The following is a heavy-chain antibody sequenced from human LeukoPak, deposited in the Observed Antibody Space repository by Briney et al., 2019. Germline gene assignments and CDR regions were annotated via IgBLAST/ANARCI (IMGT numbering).Heavy chain of an antibody. CDR1: GFTFNNYG. J-gene: IGHJ4*02. V-gene: IGHV3-23*01. CDR2: ISGTGIDT. CDR3: AKEGQTVAGNGYFDS. D-gene: IGHD6-19*01. Sequence: PGGSLRLSCAAPGFTFNNYGMSWVRQAPGKGLEWISSISGTGIDTYYADSVKGRFTVSRDNSENTLYLHMNSLTDEDTALYYCAKEGQTVAGNGYFDSWGQGILVTVSS.